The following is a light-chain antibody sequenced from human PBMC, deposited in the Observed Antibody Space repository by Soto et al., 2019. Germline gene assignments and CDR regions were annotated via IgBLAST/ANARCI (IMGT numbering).Light chain of an antibody. CDR2: EAS. Sequence: DIQMTQSPSSLSASVGDRVTITCRASQGISSYLAWYQQKPGKAPELLIYEASTLQSGVPSRFSGSGSGTEFTLTISSLQPDDFATYYCQQFRTFGQGTKV. CDR1: QGISSY. CDR3: QQFRT. J-gene: IGKJ1*01. V-gene: IGKV1-9*01.